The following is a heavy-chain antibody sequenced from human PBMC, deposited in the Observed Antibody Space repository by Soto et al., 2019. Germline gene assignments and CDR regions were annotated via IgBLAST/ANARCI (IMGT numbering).Heavy chain of an antibody. Sequence: QVQLQESGPGLVKPSQTLSLTCTVSGGSISSGDYYWSWIRQPPGKGLEWIGYIYYSGSTYYNPSSKSRGTXSXDXXRNQAARKLSSVTAADTAVYYCARVQLVRSPAYYYYYGMDVWGQGTTVTVSS. CDR3: ARVQLVRSPAYYYYYGMDV. CDR2: IYYSGST. V-gene: IGHV4-30-4*01. CDR1: GGSISSGDYY. J-gene: IGHJ6*02. D-gene: IGHD6-6*01.